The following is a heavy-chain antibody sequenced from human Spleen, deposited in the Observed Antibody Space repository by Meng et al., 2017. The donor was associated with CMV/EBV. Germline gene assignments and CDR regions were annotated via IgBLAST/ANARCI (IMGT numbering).Heavy chain of an antibody. Sequence: LRLSCTVSGGSISSTDYYWTWIRQPPGKGLEWIGYISYSGNTYYNPSLESPLTISVDTSKNQFSLRLSSVTVTDTAVYYCARVKLLAYYYYGLDVWGQGTTVTVSS. V-gene: IGHV4-30-4*08. CDR1: GGSISSTDYY. CDR3: ARVKLLAYYYYGLDV. D-gene: IGHD1-7*01. J-gene: IGHJ6*02. CDR2: ISYSGNT.